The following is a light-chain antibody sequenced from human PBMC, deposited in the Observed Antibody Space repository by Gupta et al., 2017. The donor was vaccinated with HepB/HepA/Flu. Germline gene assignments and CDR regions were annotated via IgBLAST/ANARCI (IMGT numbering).Light chain of an antibody. CDR3: SSYTTSSTYV. CDR1: SSDIGSYNR. J-gene: IGLJ1*01. Sequence: QSALTQPPSVSGSPGQSVTISCTGTSSDIGSYNRVSWYQQSPGTAPKLIIYEVDNRPSGVPDRFSGSKSGNTASLTISGPQTEDEADYYCSSYTTSSTYVFGIGTKVTVL. CDR2: EVD. V-gene: IGLV2-18*02.